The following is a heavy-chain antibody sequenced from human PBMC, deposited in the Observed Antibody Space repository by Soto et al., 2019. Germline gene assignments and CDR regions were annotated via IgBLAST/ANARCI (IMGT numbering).Heavy chain of an antibody. J-gene: IGHJ4*02. Sequence: EVQLVESGGGLVQPGRSLRLSCAASGFTFDDYAMHWVRQAPGKGLEWVSGISWNSGSIGYADSVKGRFTISRDNAKNSLYLQMNSLRAEDTALYYCAKGSYSNFFFDYWGQGTLVTVSS. V-gene: IGHV3-9*01. CDR1: GFTFDDYA. D-gene: IGHD4-4*01. CDR3: AKGSYSNFFFDY. CDR2: ISWNSGSI.